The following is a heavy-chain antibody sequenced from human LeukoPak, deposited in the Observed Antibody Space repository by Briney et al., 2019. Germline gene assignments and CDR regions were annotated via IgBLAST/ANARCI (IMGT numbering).Heavy chain of an antibody. CDR1: GGAISSYH. CDR3: ARGFPAGPHDY. CDR2: IYTSGST. Sequence: PSETLSLTCAVSGGAISSYHWSWLRQPAGKGLEWIGRIYTSGSTSYNPSLKSRVTMSVDTSKNQFSLKLSSVTAADTAVYYCARGFPAGPHDYWGQGTLVTVSS. V-gene: IGHV4-4*07. J-gene: IGHJ4*02. D-gene: IGHD6-19*01.